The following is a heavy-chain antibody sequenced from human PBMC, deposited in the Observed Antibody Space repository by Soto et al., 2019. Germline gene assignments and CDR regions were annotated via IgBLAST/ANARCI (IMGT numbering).Heavy chain of an antibody. CDR1: GYPLTGQY. CDR3: ARVPNYDTSRYYVDY. D-gene: IGHD3-22*01. Sequence: GSVEKSSKACGYPLTGQYMHLVRKAPGQGLEWMGWINPNSGGTNYAQKFQGRVTMTRHTSISTAYMELSRLRSDDTAVYYCARVPNYDTSRYYVDYWRQGTLVTFCS. J-gene: IGHJ4*02. CDR2: INPNSGGT. V-gene: IGHV1-2*02.